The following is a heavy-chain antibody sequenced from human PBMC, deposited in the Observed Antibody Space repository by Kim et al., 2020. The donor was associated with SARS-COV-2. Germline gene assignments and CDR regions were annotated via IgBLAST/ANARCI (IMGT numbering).Heavy chain of an antibody. D-gene: IGHD6-19*01. CDR3: ARGASGSGWYGGQTDY. CDR2: IYYSGST. CDR1: GGSISSYY. Sequence: SETLSLTCTVSGGSISSYYWSWIRQPPGKGLEWIGYIYYSGSTNYNPSLKSRVTISVDTSKNQFSLKLSSVTAADTAVYYCARGASGSGWYGGQTDYWGQGTLVTVSS. J-gene: IGHJ4*02. V-gene: IGHV4-59*01.